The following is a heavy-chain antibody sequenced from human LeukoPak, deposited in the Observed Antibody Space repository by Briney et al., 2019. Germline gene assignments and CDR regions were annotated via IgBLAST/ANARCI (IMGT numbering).Heavy chain of an antibody. J-gene: IGHJ4*02. CDR3: AKDLRVIDY. CDR1: GFTFSSYA. Sequence: GGSLRLSCAASGFTFSSYAMYWVRQAPGKGLEGVSGIFGSGGSTHYADSVKGRFTISRDNSKNTLYLQMNSLRAEDTAVYYCAKDLRVIDYWGQGTLVTVSS. V-gene: IGHV3-23*01. CDR2: IFGSGGST. D-gene: IGHD3-22*01.